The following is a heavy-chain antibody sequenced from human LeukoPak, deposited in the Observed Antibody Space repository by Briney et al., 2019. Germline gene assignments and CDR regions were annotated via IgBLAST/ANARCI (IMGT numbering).Heavy chain of an antibody. Sequence: SQTLSLTCAISGDSVSSNSAAWNWVRQSPSRGLEWLGRTYYRSKWYNDYAVSVKGRVTINPDTSKNQFSLQLNSVTPEDTAVYYCARVFFRVKTTKNPLDYWGQGTLVTVSS. CDR3: ARVFFRVKTTKNPLDY. V-gene: IGHV6-1*01. J-gene: IGHJ4*02. CDR2: TYYRSKWYN. D-gene: IGHD1-7*01. CDR1: GDSVSSNSAA.